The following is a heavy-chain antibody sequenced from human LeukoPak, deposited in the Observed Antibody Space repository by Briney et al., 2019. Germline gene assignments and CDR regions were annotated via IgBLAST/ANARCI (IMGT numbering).Heavy chain of an antibody. CDR3: AAESLGYCSGGSCYGQFDY. D-gene: IGHD2-15*01. CDR1: GYTFTSYG. Sequence: ASVKVSCKASGYTFTSYGISWVRQAPGQGLEWMGWISAYNGNTNYAQKFQERVTITRDMSTSTAYMELSSLRSEDTAVYYCAAESLGYCSGGSCYGQFDYWGQGTLVTVSS. J-gene: IGHJ4*02. CDR2: ISAYNGNT. V-gene: IGHV1-18*01.